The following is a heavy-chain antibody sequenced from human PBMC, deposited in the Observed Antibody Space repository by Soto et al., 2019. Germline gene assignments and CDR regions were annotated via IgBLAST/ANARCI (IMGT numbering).Heavy chain of an antibody. CDR3: ARGGQCSTSSWGNWFDP. J-gene: IGHJ5*02. V-gene: IGHV1-46*01. D-gene: IGHD6-6*01. CDR1: GYTFTSYY. CDR2: INPSAGRT. Sequence: ASVKVSCKASGYTFTSYYIHRVRQAPGQGLEWMGIINPSAGRTSYAQKFQGRVTMTRDTSTSTVYMELSSLISEDTAVYYCARGGQCSTSSWGNWFDPWGQGTLVTVSS.